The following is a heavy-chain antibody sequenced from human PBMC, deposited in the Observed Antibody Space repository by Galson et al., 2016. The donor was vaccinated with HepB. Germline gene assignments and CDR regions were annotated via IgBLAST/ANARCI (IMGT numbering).Heavy chain of an antibody. CDR1: GFTFSSSA. Sequence: SLRLSCAVSGFTFSSSAMCWVRQAPGKGLEWLSIIGEAGGDFIRYSDSVKGRFIISRDNSMDTVYLQMNSLRVEDTAVYYCAKGGGGDHGNWGQGTLVTVSS. V-gene: IGHV3-23*01. CDR2: IGEAGGDFI. CDR3: AKGGGGDHGN. D-gene: IGHD3-16*01. J-gene: IGHJ4*02.